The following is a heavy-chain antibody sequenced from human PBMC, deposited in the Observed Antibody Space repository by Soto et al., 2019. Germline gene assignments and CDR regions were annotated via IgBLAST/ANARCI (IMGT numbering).Heavy chain of an antibody. Sequence: QVQLQESGPGLVKPSQTLSLTCTVSGGSISSGDYYWSWIRQPPGKGLEWIGYIYYSGSTYYNPSLKRRVTISVDTSKNQFSLKLSSVTAADTAVYYCARQYCSGGSCYEKDYWGQGTLVTVSS. CDR2: IYYSGST. J-gene: IGHJ4*02. CDR3: ARQYCSGGSCYEKDY. D-gene: IGHD2-15*01. V-gene: IGHV4-30-4*01. CDR1: GGSISSGDYY.